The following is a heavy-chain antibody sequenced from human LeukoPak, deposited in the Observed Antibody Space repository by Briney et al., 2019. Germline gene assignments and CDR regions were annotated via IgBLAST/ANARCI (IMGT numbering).Heavy chain of an antibody. Sequence: GGSLRLSCAASGFTFSSYSMNWVRQAPGKGLVWVSVISGGGDSVEKADYMKARYTIYRDNSKNTLYLQMYSLRAEHMDLYYCANQGCTGTLCYANQWGRGTLVSVS. J-gene: IGHJ1*01. V-gene: IGHV3-23*01. CDR1: GFTFSSYS. CDR3: ANQGCTGTLCYANQ. D-gene: IGHD2-2*01. CDR2: ISGGGDSV.